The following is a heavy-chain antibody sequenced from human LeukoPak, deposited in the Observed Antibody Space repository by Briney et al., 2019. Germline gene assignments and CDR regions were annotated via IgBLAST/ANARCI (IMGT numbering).Heavy chain of an antibody. CDR2: ILYGET. D-gene: IGHD2-15*01. J-gene: IGHJ4*02. Sequence: ASVKVSCKASGYIFTRYGISWVRQAPGQGLEWMGWILYGETKYAQKFQGRLTMTTDTSTNTAYMELRSLRPDDTAIYYCARDFFHGHCSGLSCFLLDYWGQGSLVTISS. V-gene: IGHV1-18*01. CDR1: GYIFTRYG. CDR3: ARDFFHGHCSGLSCFLLDY.